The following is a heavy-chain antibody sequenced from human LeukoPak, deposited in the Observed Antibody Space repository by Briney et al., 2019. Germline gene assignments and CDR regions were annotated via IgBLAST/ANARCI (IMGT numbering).Heavy chain of an antibody. CDR1: GFTFSSYW. CDR2: IKGDGSER. Sequence: PGGSLTLSCAASGFTFSSYWMNGVRQAPGKGLEWVANIKGDGSERHYVDSVKGRFTISGDKATNSLYLQMDSLRGEDTAVYYCASGSGWLIETWGQGTLVTVPS. D-gene: IGHD6-19*01. V-gene: IGHV3-7*01. CDR3: ASGSGWLIET. J-gene: IGHJ4*02.